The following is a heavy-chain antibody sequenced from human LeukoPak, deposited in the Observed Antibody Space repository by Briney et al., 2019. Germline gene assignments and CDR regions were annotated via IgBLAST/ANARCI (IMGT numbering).Heavy chain of an antibody. D-gene: IGHD6-13*01. CDR1: GYTFTGYY. Sequence: ASVKVSCKASGYTFTGYYMHWVRQAPGQGLEWMGWINPNSGGTNYAQKFQGRVTMTRDTSISTAYMELSRLRSDDTAVYYCARDMQQQLVGDYYYYYMDVWGKGTTVTVSS. CDR3: ARDMQQQLVGDYYYYYMDV. J-gene: IGHJ6*03. CDR2: INPNSGGT. V-gene: IGHV1-2*02.